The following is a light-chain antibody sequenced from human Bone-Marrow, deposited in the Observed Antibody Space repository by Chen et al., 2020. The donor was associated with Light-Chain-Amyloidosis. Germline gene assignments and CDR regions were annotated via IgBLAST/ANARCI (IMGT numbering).Light chain of an antibody. CDR3: QSADSSGTYEVI. CDR1: DLPTKY. V-gene: IGLV3-25*03. CDR2: RDT. J-gene: IGLJ2*01. Sequence: SYELPQPSSVSVSPGQTPMIICSGDDLPTKYAYWYQQKPGQAPVLVIHRDTDRPSGISERFSGSSSGTTATLTISGVQAEDEADYHCQSADSSGTYEVIFGGGTKLTVL.